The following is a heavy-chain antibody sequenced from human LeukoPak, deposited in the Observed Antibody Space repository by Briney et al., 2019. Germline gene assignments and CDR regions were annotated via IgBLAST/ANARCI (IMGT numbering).Heavy chain of an antibody. Sequence: SETLSLTCTVSGGSISSYYWSWIRQPPGKGLEWIGEINHSGSTNYNPSLKSRVTISVDTSKNQFSLKLSSVTAADTAVYYCARGPTYYDFWSGYYLNWFDPWGQGTLVTVSS. CDR3: ARGPTYYDFWSGYYLNWFDP. CDR1: GGSISSYY. CDR2: INHSGST. V-gene: IGHV4-34*01. D-gene: IGHD3-3*01. J-gene: IGHJ5*02.